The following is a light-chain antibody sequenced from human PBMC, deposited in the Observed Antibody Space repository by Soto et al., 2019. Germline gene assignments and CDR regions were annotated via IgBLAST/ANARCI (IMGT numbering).Light chain of an antibody. CDR3: SSYTSSSTPCV. V-gene: IGLV2-14*03. J-gene: IGLJ1*01. CDR2: DVS. Sequence: ALTQPASVSGSPGQSITISCTGTSSDVGGYNYVSWYQQHPGKAPKLLIYDVSNRPSGVSNRFSGSKSGNTASLTISGLQAEDEADYYCSSYTSSSTPCVFGTATKLTVL. CDR1: SSDVGGYNY.